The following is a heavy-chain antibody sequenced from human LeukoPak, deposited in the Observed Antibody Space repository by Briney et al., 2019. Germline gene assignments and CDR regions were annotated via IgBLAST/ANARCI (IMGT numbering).Heavy chain of an antibody. V-gene: IGHV3-21*01. CDR3: ARGSDFVWGSYRPYFDY. D-gene: IGHD3-16*02. CDR1: AFTFRTYS. J-gene: IGHJ4*02. CDR2: IIGSTSYI. Sequence: KSGGSLRLSCVASAFTFRTYSMHWVRQAPGKGLEWVSSIIGSTSYIYYADSVRGRFTISRNNAKNSLNLQMNSLSAENTAVYYCARGSDFVWGSYRPYFDYWGQGTLVTVSS.